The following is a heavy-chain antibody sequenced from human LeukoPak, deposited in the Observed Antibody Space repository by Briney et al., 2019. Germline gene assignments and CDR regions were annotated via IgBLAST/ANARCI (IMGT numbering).Heavy chain of an antibody. CDR3: ARGGNYNFDY. J-gene: IGHJ4*02. CDR1: GASISSYY. D-gene: IGHD3-16*01. CDR2: SGST. V-gene: IGHV4-59*01. Sequence: SETLSLTCTVSGASISSYYWGWIRQPPGKGLEWIDSGSTNYNPSLKSRVTISVDTSKNQFSLNLRSVTAADTAVYYCARGGNYNFDYWGQGTLVTVSS.